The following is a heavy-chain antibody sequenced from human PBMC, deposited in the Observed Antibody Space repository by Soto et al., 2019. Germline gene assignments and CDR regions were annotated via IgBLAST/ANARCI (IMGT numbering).Heavy chain of an antibody. CDR3: ARGPFVVLNYFDS. D-gene: IGHD3-16*02. J-gene: IGHJ4*02. CDR1: GGTFRNYP. V-gene: IGHV1-69*02. Sequence: QVQLVQSGTEVKKPGSSVKVSCKASGGTFRNYPINWVRQAPGQGLEWMGSIFPLTDIPDYAQNFQARLTISADKSTSPAYMELSSLTSDDTAMYFCARGPFVVLNYFDSWGQGTLVTVSS. CDR2: IFPLTDIP.